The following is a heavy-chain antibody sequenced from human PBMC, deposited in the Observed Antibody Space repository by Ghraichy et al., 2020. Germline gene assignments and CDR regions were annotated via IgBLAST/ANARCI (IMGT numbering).Heavy chain of an antibody. CDR2: IKQDGSEG. Sequence: GGSLRLSCAASGFTFSSFWMNWVRQAPGKGLEWVANIKQDGSEGSYVDSVKGRFTISRDNAKNSLHLQMNSLRVEDTAVYYCVGGTGWLFDYWGQGTLVTVS. CDR3: VGGTGWLFDY. CDR1: GFTFSSFW. V-gene: IGHV3-7*01. D-gene: IGHD6-19*01. J-gene: IGHJ4*02.